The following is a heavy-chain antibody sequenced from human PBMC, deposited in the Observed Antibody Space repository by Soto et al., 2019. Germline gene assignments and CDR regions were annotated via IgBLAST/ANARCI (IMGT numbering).Heavy chain of an antibody. J-gene: IGHJ6*02. CDR1: GFTFSNAW. CDR3: TTAGITGTTSLFYYYGMDV. Sequence: PGGSLRLSCAASGFTFSNAWMSWVRQAPGKGLEWVGRIKSKTDGGTTDYAAPVKGRFTISRDDSKNTLYLQMNSLKTEDTAVYYCTTAGITGTTSLFYYYGMDVWGQGTTVTVSS. V-gene: IGHV3-15*01. CDR2: IKSKTDGGTT. D-gene: IGHD1-7*01.